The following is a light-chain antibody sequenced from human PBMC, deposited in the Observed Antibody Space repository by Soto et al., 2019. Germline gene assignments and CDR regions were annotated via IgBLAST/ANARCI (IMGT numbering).Light chain of an antibody. CDR3: QQYHNWPMT. CDR2: GAS. J-gene: IGKJ1*01. CDR1: QSVSNN. V-gene: IGKV3-15*01. Sequence: DIVMTQSPATLSVSPGERATLSCRASQSVSNNLAWYQQKPGQAPRLLIFGASTRATGVPARFSGSGSGTEVTVTISSLQSEDFAVYYCQQYHNWPMTFGQGTKVEIK.